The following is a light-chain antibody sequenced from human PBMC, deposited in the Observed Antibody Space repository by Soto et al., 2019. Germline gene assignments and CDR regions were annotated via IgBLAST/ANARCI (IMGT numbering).Light chain of an antibody. CDR1: QSVSSSY. CDR2: GAS. J-gene: IGKJ4*01. CDR3: QQYGSSPLT. Sequence: EIVLTQSPGTLSLSPGERATLSCRASQSVSSSYLAWYQQKPGQAPTLLIYGASSRATGIPDRFSGSGSGTDFTLTISRLEPEDLAMYYCQQYGSSPLTFGGGTKVEIK. V-gene: IGKV3-20*01.